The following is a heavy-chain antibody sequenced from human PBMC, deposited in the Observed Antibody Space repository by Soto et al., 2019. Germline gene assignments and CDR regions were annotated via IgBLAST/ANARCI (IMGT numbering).Heavy chain of an antibody. CDR1: GGTFSSYA. CDR3: ARASIAAAVMDYYYSYGMEV. V-gene: IGHV1-69*06. CDR2: IIPIFGTA. D-gene: IGHD6-13*01. Sequence: SVKVSCKASGGTFSSYAISWVRQAPGQGLEWMGGIIPIFGTANYAQKFQGRVTITADKSTSTAYMELSSLRSEDTAVYYCARASIAAAVMDYYYSYGMEVWGQATTVTVSS. J-gene: IGHJ6*01.